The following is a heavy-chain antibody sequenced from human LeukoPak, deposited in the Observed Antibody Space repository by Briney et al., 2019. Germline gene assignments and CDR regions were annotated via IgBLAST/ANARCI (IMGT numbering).Heavy chain of an antibody. D-gene: IGHD1/OR15-1a*01. CDR3: AATGTAGQDYYFDY. CDR1: GFTFTSSA. V-gene: IGHV1-58*02. CDR2: IVVGSGNT. Sequence: SVKVSCKASGFTFTSSAMQWVRQARGQRLAWIGWIVVGSGNTNYAQKFQERVTITRDMSTSTAYMELSSLRSEDTAVYYCAATGTAGQDYYFDYWGQGTLVTVSS. J-gene: IGHJ4*02.